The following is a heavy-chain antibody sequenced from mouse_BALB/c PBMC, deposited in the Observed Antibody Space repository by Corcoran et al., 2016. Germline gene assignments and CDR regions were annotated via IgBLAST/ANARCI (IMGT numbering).Heavy chain of an antibody. D-gene: IGHD2-10*02. CDR3: ARGYGNSWFAY. V-gene: IGHV1S136*01. J-gene: IGHJ3*01. CDR1: GYTFTSYV. CDR2: INPYNDGT. Sequence: EVQLQQSGPELVKPGASVKMSCKASGYTFTSYVMHWVKQKPGQGLEWIGYINPYNDGTKYNEKFKGKATRTSDKSSSTAYMELSSLTSEDSAVYYCARGYGNSWFAYWGQGTLVTVSA.